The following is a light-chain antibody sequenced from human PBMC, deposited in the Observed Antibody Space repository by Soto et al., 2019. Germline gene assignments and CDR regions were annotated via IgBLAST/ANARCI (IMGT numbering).Light chain of an antibody. CDR2: DAS. Sequence: EIVLTQSPATLSLSPGERATLSCRASQSVSNYLAWFQQKPGQAPRLLIYDASNRATGIPARFSGSESGTDFTLTISSLEPEDFAVYYCQQRSSWPLLTFGGGTKVEI. J-gene: IGKJ4*01. V-gene: IGKV3-11*01. CDR1: QSVSNY. CDR3: QQRSSWPLLT.